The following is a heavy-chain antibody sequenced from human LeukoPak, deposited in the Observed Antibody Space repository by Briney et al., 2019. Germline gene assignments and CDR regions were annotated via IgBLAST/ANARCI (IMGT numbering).Heavy chain of an antibody. CDR2: ISYDGSNK. Sequence: GGSLRLSCAGSGFTFSSYSIHWVRQVSGKGLEWVAVISYDGSNKYYADSVKGRFTISRDNSRNTVYLQMNSLRPEDTAVYSCARDLAGYAGGFDDWGQGTLVTVSS. J-gene: IGHJ4*02. CDR3: ARDLAGYAGGFDD. CDR1: GFTFSSYS. D-gene: IGHD5-12*01. V-gene: IGHV3-30*04.